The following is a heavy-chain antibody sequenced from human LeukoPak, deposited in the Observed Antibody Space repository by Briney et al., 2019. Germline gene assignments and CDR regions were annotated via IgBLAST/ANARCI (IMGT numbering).Heavy chain of an antibody. V-gene: IGHV3-23*01. J-gene: IGHJ4*02. CDR3: AKDAGVAGRIRAFDY. D-gene: IGHD6-19*01. CDR2: IDGSGGST. CDR1: GFAFTTYA. Sequence: GGSLRLSCEASGFAFTTYAMTWVRQAPGKGLEWVSLIDGSGGSTYYANSVKGRFTISRDNSKNTLYLHMNSLRAEDTAVYYCAKDAGVAGRIRAFDYWGQGTLVTVSS.